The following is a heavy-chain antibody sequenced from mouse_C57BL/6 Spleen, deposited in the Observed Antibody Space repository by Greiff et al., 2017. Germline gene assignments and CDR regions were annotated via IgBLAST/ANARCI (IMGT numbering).Heavy chain of an antibody. D-gene: IGHD1-2*01. V-gene: IGHV1-69*01. CDR1: GYTFTSYW. J-gene: IGHJ4*01. CDR2: IDPSDSYT. Sequence: VQLQQPGAELVMPGASVKLSCKASGYTFTSYWMHWVKQRPGQGLEWIGEIDPSDSYTNYNQKFKGKSTLTVDKSSSTAYMQLSSLTSEDSAVYYCARSFTTADYWGQGTSVTVSS. CDR3: ARSFTTADY.